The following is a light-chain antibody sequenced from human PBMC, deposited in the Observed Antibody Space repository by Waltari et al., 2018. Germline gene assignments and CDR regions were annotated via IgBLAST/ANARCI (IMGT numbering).Light chain of an antibody. CDR3: QQYYTTPLT. J-gene: IGKJ4*01. V-gene: IGKV4-1*01. Sequence: DIMMTQSPESLAVSLGERATINCKSSQSVLYSSNNKNYVAWYQQKPGQPPILLIYWASTRESGVPDLFSGSGSGTDFTLTISSLQAEDVAVYYCQQYYTTPLTFGGGTKVEIK. CDR2: WAS. CDR1: QSVLYSSNNKNY.